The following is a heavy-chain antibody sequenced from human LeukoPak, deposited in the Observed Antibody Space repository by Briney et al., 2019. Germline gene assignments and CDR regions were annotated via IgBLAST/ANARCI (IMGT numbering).Heavy chain of an antibody. CDR3: AELGITMIGGV. Sequence: GGSLRLSCAASGFTFSSYSMNWVRQAPGKGLEWVSSISSSSGYIYYADSVKGRFTIYRDNAKNSLYLQMNSLRAEDTAVYYCAELGITMIGGVWGKGTTATISS. D-gene: IGHD3-10*02. J-gene: IGHJ6*04. CDR1: GFTFSSYS. V-gene: IGHV3-21*01. CDR2: ISSSSGYI.